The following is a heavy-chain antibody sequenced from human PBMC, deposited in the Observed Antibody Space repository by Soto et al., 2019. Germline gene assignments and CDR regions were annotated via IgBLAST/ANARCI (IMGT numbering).Heavy chain of an antibody. CDR2: INHSGST. J-gene: IGHJ4*02. Sequence: TLSLTCAVYGGSFSGYYWSWIRQPPGKGLEWSGEINHSGSTNYNPSLKSRVTISVDKSKNQFSLKLSSVTAADTAVYYCARTSTIFGLYYFDYWGQGTLVTVSS. D-gene: IGHD3-3*01. V-gene: IGHV4-34*01. CDR1: GGSFSGYY. CDR3: ARTSTIFGLYYFDY.